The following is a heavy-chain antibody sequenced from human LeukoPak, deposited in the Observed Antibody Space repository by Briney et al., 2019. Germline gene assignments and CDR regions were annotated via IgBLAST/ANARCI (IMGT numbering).Heavy chain of an antibody. V-gene: IGHV1-2*04. J-gene: IGHJ6*03. CDR1: GYTFTGYY. CDR2: INPNSGGT. CDR3: ARAAYRFLEWLSTNYYYYMDV. Sequence: ASVKVSCKASGYTFTGYYMHWVRQAPGQGLEWMGWINPNSGGTNYAQTFQVWVTMTRDTSISTAYMELSRLRSDDTAVYLCARAAYRFLEWLSTNYYYYMDVWGKGTTVTVSS. D-gene: IGHD3-3*01.